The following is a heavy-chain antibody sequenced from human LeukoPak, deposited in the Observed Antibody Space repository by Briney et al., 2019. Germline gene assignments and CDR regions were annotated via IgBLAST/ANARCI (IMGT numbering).Heavy chain of an antibody. J-gene: IGHJ4*02. CDR3: ARGRLGILGARPFDY. CDR1: GGSISSGGYS. CDR2: INHSGST. D-gene: IGHD1-26*01. V-gene: IGHV4-34*01. Sequence: PSETLSLTCAVSGGSISSGGYSWSWIRQPPGKGLEWIGEINHSGSTNYNPSLKSRVTISVDTSKNQFSLKLSSVTAADTAVYYCARGRLGILGARPFDYWGQGTLVTVSS.